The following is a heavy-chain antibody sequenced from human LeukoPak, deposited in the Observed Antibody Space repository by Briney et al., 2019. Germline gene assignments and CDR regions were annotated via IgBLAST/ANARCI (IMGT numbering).Heavy chain of an antibody. CDR2: IKQAGTEK. Sequence: GGSLRLSCAASGFTFSSYWMTWVRQAPGRGLEWVANIKQAGTEKYYVDSVKGRFTIARDNAKNSLFLQMNSLRAEDTAVYFCARGQYFSTTYYFDYWGQGTLVTVSS. D-gene: IGHD2/OR15-2a*01. J-gene: IGHJ4*02. V-gene: IGHV3-7*03. CDR1: GFTFSSYW. CDR3: ARGQYFSTTYYFDY.